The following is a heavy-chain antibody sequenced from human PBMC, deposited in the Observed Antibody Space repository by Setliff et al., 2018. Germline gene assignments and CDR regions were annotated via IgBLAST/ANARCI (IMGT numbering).Heavy chain of an antibody. CDR3: ARDRRAGALNHFDY. D-gene: IGHD6-19*01. J-gene: IGHJ4*02. V-gene: IGHV1-18*01. Sequence: ASVKVSCKASGYSFINYGITWVRQAPGQGLEWMGWISPYKSDTNYAQKFQGRVSMTTDTSTSTAYMELRNLRSEDTAVYYCARDRRAGALNHFDYWGQGSRVTVSS. CDR1: GYSFINYG. CDR2: ISPYKSDT.